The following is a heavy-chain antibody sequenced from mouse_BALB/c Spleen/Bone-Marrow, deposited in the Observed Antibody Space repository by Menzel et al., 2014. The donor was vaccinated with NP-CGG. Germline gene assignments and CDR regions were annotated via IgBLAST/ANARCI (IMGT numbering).Heavy chain of an antibody. J-gene: IGHJ4*01. CDR3: ARNAFYRGYAMDY. Sequence: EVQLVESGGGLVQPGGSLKLSCATSGFTFSDYYMYWVRQTPEKRLEWVAYISSGGGSTYYPDTVKGRFTISRDNAKNTLYPQMSRLKSEDTAMYYCARNAFYRGYAMDYWGQGTSVTVSS. V-gene: IGHV5-12*02. CDR1: GFTFSDYY. D-gene: IGHD2-12*01. CDR2: ISSGGGST.